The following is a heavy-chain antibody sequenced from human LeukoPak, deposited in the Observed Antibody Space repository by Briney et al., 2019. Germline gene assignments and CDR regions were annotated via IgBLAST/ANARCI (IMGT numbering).Heavy chain of an antibody. V-gene: IGHV1-2*02. J-gene: IGHJ4*02. D-gene: IGHD3-10*01. CDR2: INPNSGGT. CDR1: GYTFTGYN. Sequence: ASVKVSCKASGYTFTGYNMHWVRQAPGQGLEWMGWINPNSGGTYYAQEFQDRVTMTRDTSISTAYMELSRLRSDDTAVYYCATGSGASSSFDFWGQGTLVTVSS. CDR3: ATGSGASSSFDF.